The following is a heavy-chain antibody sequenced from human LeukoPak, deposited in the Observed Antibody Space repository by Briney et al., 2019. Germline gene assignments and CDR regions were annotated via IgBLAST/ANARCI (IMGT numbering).Heavy chain of an antibody. CDR3: AKKSSSWYFFDY. Sequence: PGGSLRLSCAASGFTFSSYDMHWVRQVPGKGLEWVAIISYDGGNKYYVDSVKGRFTISRDNSKNTFYLQMNSLRAEDTAVYYCAKKSSSWYFFDYWGQGTLDTVSS. J-gene: IGHJ4*02. D-gene: IGHD6-13*01. CDR2: ISYDGGNK. CDR1: GFTFSSYD. V-gene: IGHV3-30*18.